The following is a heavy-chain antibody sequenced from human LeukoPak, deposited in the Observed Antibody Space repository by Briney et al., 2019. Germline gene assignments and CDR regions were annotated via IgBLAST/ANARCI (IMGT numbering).Heavy chain of an antibody. CDR3: AKEQRIRHCSEGVCMEGYYFDY. V-gene: IGHV3-23*01. CDR2: LSRGGGST. D-gene: IGHD2-8*01. CDR1: GFNFNMFA. Sequence: PGGTLILSFTVSGFNFNMFAIDWVPQAPRQGLELVSGLSRGGGSTNYADSVKGRFTISRDKSKNMVILQMNSLRPEDTAVYYCAKEQRIRHCSEGVCMEGYYFDYWGQGTLVTVSS. J-gene: IGHJ4*02.